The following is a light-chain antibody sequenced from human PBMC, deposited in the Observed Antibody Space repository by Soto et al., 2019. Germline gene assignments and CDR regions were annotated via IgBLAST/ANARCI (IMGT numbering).Light chain of an antibody. Sequence: DIQMTQSPSSLSASVGDRVTITCRASQTISRSLNWYQHKPGTAPRVLIYDAYTLSSGVPSSFSGSGSGTDVTLTISSLQPEDFATYYCQQSYNTPLTFGGGTKVDIK. CDR1: QTISRS. V-gene: IGKV1-39*01. CDR2: DAY. CDR3: QQSYNTPLT. J-gene: IGKJ4*01.